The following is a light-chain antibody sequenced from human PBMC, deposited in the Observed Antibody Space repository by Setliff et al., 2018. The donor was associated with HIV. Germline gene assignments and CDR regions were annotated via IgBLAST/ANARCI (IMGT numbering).Light chain of an antibody. V-gene: IGLV1-47*01. CDR2: RNN. J-gene: IGLJ3*02. CDR3: ATWDGSLSAPRV. CDR1: NSSIGSNY. Sequence: QSVLTQPPSASGTPGQRITISCSGSNSSIGSNYVSWYQQLPGEAPKLLMFRNNQRPSGVPDRFSGSKSGTSASLAISGLRSEDEADYYCATWDGSLSAPRVFGGGTKVTVL.